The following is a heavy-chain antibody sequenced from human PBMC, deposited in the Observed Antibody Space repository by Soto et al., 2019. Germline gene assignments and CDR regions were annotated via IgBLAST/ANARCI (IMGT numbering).Heavy chain of an antibody. D-gene: IGHD3-22*01. J-gene: IGHJ1*01. CDR3: AKVNYYDSSGYYGYFQH. V-gene: IGHV3-30*18. CDR1: GFTFSSYG. Sequence: QVQLVESGGGVVQPGRSLRLSCAASGFTFSSYGMHWVRQAPGKGLEWVAVISYDGSNKYYADSVKGRFTISRDNSKNTLYLQMNSLRADDTAVYYCAKVNYYDSSGYYGYFQHWGQGTLVTVSS. CDR2: ISYDGSNK.